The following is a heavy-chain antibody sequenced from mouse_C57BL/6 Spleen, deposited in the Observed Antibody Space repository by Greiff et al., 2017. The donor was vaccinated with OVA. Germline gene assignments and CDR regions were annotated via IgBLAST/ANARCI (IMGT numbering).Heavy chain of an antibody. CDR3: AREGDGYYMGY. D-gene: IGHD2-3*01. CDR2: IHPNSGST. Sequence: QVQLQQPGAELVKPGASVKLSCKASGYTFTSYWMHWVKQRPGQGLEWIGMIHPNSGSTNYNEKFKSKATLTVDKSSSPAFMQLSSLTSEDTAVYYCAREGDGYYMGYWGQGTTLTVSS. J-gene: IGHJ2*01. V-gene: IGHV1-64*01. CDR1: GYTFTSYW.